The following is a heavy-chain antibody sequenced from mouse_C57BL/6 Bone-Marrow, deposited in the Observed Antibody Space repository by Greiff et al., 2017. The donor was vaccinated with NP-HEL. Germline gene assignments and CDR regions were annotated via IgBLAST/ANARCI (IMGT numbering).Heavy chain of an antibody. CDR3: ARGLIYYYGSSP. CDR2: IHPNSGST. J-gene: IGHJ3*01. V-gene: IGHV1-64*01. CDR1: GYPFTSYW. Sequence: LQQPGASVKLSCKASGYPFTSYWMHWVKQRPGQGLEWIGMIHPNSGSTNYNEKFKSKATLTVDKSSSTAYMQLSSLTSEDSAVYYCARGLIYYYGSSPWGQGTLVTVSA. D-gene: IGHD1-1*01.